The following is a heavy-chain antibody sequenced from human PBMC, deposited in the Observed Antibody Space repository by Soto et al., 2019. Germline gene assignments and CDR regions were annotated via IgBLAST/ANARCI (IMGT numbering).Heavy chain of an antibody. CDR1: GYTFTSYG. CDR3: ADCSGGSCYSGRYYYGMDV. CDR2: ISAYNGNT. J-gene: IGHJ6*02. V-gene: IGHV1-18*04. Sequence: ASVKVSCKASGYTFTSYGISWVRQAPGQGLERMGWISAYNGNTNYAQKLQGRVTMTTDTSTSTAYMELRSLRSDDTAVYYCADCSGGSCYSGRYYYGMDVWGQGTTVTVSS. D-gene: IGHD2-15*01.